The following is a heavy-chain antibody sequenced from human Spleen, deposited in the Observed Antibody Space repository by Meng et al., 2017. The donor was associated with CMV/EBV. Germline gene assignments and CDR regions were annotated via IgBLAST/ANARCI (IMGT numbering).Heavy chain of an antibody. J-gene: IGHJ6*02. CDR3: ARDWRYDFWSATYYYYYGMDV. Sequence: GGSLRLSCAASGFTFSSYAMHWVRQAPGKGLEWVAVISYDGSYKYYADSVKGRFTISRDNAKNSLYLQMNRLRAEDTAVYYCARDWRYDFWSATYYYYYGMDVWGQGTTVTVSS. D-gene: IGHD3-3*01. CDR2: ISYDGSYK. V-gene: IGHV3-30*04. CDR1: GFTFSSYA.